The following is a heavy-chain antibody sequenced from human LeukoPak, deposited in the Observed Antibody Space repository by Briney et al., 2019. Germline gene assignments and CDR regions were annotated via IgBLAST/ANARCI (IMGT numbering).Heavy chain of an antibody. Sequence: GGSLRLSCAASGFTFSSYAMHWVRQAPGKGLEWVAVISYDGSNKYYADSVKGRFTISRDNSKNTLYLQMNSLRAEDTAVYYCAREYCSGGSCYLDYWGQGTLVTVSS. D-gene: IGHD2-15*01. CDR1: GFTFSSYA. J-gene: IGHJ4*02. V-gene: IGHV3-30*04. CDR3: AREYCSGGSCYLDY. CDR2: ISYDGSNK.